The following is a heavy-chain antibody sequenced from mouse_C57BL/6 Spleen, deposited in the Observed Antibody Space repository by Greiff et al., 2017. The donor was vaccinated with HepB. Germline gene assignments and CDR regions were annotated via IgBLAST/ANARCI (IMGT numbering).Heavy chain of an antibody. CDR3: ARPTGTRAMDY. CDR1: GFTFSDYG. V-gene: IGHV5-17*01. CDR2: ISSGSSTI. Sequence: EVKLVESGGGLVKPGGSLKLSCAASGFTFSDYGMHWVRQAPEKGLEWVAYISSGSSTIYYADTVKGRFTISRDNAKNTLFLQMTSLRSEGTAMYYCARPTGTRAMDYWGQGTSVTVSS. J-gene: IGHJ4*01. D-gene: IGHD4-1*02.